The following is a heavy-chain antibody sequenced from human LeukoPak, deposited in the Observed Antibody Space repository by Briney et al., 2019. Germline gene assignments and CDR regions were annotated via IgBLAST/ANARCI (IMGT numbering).Heavy chain of an antibody. Sequence: PVASVKVSCKASGYTFTSYDINWVRQATGQGLEWMGWMNPNSGNTGYAQKFQGRVTITRNTSISTAYMELSSLRSEDTAVYFCAGIPVFGVVLHQEPVWGKGTTVTVSS. V-gene: IGHV1-8*03. D-gene: IGHD3-3*01. CDR1: GYTFTSYD. CDR3: AGIPVFGVVLHQEPV. J-gene: IGHJ6*03. CDR2: MNPNSGNT.